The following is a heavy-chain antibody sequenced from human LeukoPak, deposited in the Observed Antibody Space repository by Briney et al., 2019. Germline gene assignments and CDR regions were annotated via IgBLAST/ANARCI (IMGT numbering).Heavy chain of an antibody. CDR2: ISAYNGNT. V-gene: IGHV1-18*01. Sequence: ASVKVSCKASGYTFTGYGISWVRQAPGQGLEWMGWISAYNGNTNYAQKLQGRVTMTRNTSISTAYMELSSLRSEDTAVYYCARAGGYCGRISCPYYFDYWGQGSLVAVSS. CDR3: ARAGGYCGRISCPYYFDY. CDR1: GYTFTGYG. J-gene: IGHJ4*02. D-gene: IGHD2-15*01.